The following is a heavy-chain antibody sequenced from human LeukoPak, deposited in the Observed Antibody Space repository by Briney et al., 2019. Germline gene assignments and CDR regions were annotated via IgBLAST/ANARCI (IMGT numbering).Heavy chain of an antibody. CDR2: INSDGSST. CDR3: TRGSSGPDY. V-gene: IGHV3-74*01. CDR1: GFTFSSSW. J-gene: IGHJ4*02. Sequence: GGSLRLSCAASGFTFSSSWMHWVRQAPGKGLVWVSRINSDGSSTVYADSVKGQFTISRDNAKNTLYLQMNSLRADDTAVYYCTRGSSGPDYWGQGTLVTVSS. D-gene: IGHD3-22*01.